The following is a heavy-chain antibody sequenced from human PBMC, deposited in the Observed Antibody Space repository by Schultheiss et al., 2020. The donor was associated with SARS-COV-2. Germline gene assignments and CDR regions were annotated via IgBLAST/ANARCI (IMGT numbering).Heavy chain of an antibody. J-gene: IGHJ4*02. Sequence: GGSLRLSCAASGFTFDDYGMSWVRQAPGKGLEWVSGINWNGGSTGYADSVKGRFTISRDNSKNTLYLQMNSLRAEDTAVYYCAKPQYYYDSSGPSPFDYWGQGTLVTVSS. CDR2: INWNGGST. CDR3: AKPQYYYDSSGPSPFDY. V-gene: IGHV3-20*04. D-gene: IGHD3-22*01. CDR1: GFTFDDYG.